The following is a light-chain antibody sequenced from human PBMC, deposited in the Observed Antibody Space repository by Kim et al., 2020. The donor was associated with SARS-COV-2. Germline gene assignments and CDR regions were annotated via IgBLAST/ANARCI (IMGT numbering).Light chain of an antibody. J-gene: IGLJ3*02. V-gene: IGLV3-19*01. CDR2: DKN. CDR1: ILRTYY. Sequence: SSELTQDPAVSVALGQTVRVTCQGDILRTYYASWYQQKPRQAPILVIYDKNNRPSGIPDRFSGSSSGNTAYLTITGAQAEDEADYYCNSRDNSGYHWVFG. CDR3: NSRDNSGYHWV.